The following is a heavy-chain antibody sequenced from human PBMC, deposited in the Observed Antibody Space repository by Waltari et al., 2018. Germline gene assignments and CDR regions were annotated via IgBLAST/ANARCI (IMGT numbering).Heavy chain of an antibody. CDR3: AREIIAAAGLDY. CDR1: GFIVSSNY. Sequence: EVQVVESGGNLIQPGGSLRLSCEVSGFIVSSNYMSWVRQAPGKGLEWVSVILPSGSTYYEDSVKGRFTISRDNSRNTLDLEMNNLRAEDTALYYCAREIIAAAGLDYWGQGTLVTVSS. J-gene: IGHJ4*02. D-gene: IGHD6-13*01. V-gene: IGHV3-53*01. CDR2: ILPSGST.